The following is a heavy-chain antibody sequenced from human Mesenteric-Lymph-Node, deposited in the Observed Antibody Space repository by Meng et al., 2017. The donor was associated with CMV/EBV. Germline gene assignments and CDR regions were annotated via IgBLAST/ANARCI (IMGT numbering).Heavy chain of an antibody. CDR3: ARDYGIRQYYDFWSAYQAPYFDY. V-gene: IGHV1-18*01. CDR1: YG. D-gene: IGHD3-3*01. CDR2: VSGDNDNT. J-gene: IGHJ4*02. Sequence: YGISWVRQAPGHGLEWMGWVSGDNDNTNFAQKVQGRVTMTTDTSTNTAYMELRSLTSDDTAMYYCARDYGIRQYYDFWSAYQAPYFDYWGQGTLVTVSS.